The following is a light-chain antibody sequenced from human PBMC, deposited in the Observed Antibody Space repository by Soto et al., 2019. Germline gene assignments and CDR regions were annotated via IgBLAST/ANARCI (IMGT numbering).Light chain of an antibody. CDR2: DVS. V-gene: IGLV2-11*01. Sequence: QSVLTQPRSVSGSPGQSVTISCTRTSSDVGGYNYVSWYQQHPGKAPKLMIYDVSKRPSGVPDRFSGSKSGNTASLTISGLQAEDEADYYYCSYAGSFYVFGTGTKVTVL. CDR1: SSDVGGYNY. CDR3: CSYAGSFYV. J-gene: IGLJ1*01.